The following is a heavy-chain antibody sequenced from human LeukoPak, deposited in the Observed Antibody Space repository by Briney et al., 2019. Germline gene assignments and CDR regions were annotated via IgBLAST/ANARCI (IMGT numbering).Heavy chain of an antibody. J-gene: IGHJ4*02. CDR1: GYTFTSYD. D-gene: IGHD1-26*01. V-gene: IGHV1-8*01. CDR3: ARRSGSYYILDY. Sequence: ASVKVSCKASGYTFTSYDINWVRQATGQGLEWMGWMNPNSGNTGYAQKFQGRVTMTRNTSISTAYMELSSLRSEDTAVYYCARRSGSYYILDYWGQGTLVTVSS. CDR2: MNPNSGNT.